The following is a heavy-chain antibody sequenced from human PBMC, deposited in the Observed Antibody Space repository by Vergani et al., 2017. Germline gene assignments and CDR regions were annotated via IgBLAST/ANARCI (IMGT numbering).Heavy chain of an antibody. V-gene: IGHV4-30-2*01. CDR1: GGSISSGGYS. CDR3: ARGSLLSSRWLLLDY. Sequence: QLQLQESGSGLVKPSQTLSLTCAVSGGSISSGGYSWSWIRQPPGKGLEWIGYIYHSGSTYYNPSLKSRVTISVDRSKNQFSLKLSSVTAAATAVYYCARGSLLSSRWLLLDYWGQGTLVTVSS. D-gene: IGHD6-13*01. J-gene: IGHJ4*02. CDR2: IYHSGST.